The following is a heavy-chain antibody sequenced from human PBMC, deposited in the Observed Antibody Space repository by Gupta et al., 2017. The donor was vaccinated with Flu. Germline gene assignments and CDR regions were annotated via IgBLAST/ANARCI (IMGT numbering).Heavy chain of an antibody. Sequence: FPSSWIAWVRQMPGKGLEWVGIIYPDDSDTRYSPSFQGQVTISADKSTSTAHLQWSSLKASDTAMYFCARRLCSGGSCSKADAFDIWGQGTRVTVSS. J-gene: IGHJ3*02. CDR1: FPSSW. D-gene: IGHD2-15*01. V-gene: IGHV5-51*01. CDR2: IYPDDSDT. CDR3: ARRLCSGGSCSKADAFDI.